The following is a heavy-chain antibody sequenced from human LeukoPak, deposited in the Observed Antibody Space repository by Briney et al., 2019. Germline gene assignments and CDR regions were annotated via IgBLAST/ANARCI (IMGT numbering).Heavy chain of an antibody. Sequence: SETLSLTCTVSGGSISNYYWSLIRQPPGKGLEWIGYIYYTGSTNYNPSLKSRVTIVVDTSKNQFSLNLNSVTAADTAEYYCARAPGSAYYPYYYMDVWGKGTTVTVSS. J-gene: IGHJ6*03. D-gene: IGHD6-19*01. CDR2: IYYTGST. CDR1: GGSISNYY. V-gene: IGHV4-59*01. CDR3: ARAPGSAYYPYYYMDV.